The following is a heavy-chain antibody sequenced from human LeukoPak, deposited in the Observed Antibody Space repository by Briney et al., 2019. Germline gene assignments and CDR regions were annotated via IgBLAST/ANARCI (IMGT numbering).Heavy chain of an antibody. Sequence: GGSLRLSCAAFGFTFSSYWMHWVRQAPGKGLVWVSHINSDGSAIYYADSVKGRFTISRDNAKNTLFLQMNSLRVEDTAVYYCARGDGMDVWGQGTTVTVSS. V-gene: IGHV3-74*01. CDR1: GFTFSSYW. CDR3: ARGDGMDV. J-gene: IGHJ6*02. CDR2: INSDGSAI.